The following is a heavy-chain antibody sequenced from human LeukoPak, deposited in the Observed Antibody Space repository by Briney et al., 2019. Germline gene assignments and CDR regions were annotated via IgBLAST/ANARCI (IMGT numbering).Heavy chain of an antibody. CDR2: ISYDGSDK. J-gene: IGHJ4*02. D-gene: IGHD6-13*01. CDR1: GFTFTSYG. V-gene: IGHV3-30*18. Sequence: GGSLRLSCAASGFTFTSYGMHWVRQAPGKGLEWVAVISYDGSDKSYADSVKGRFTISRDNSKNTLYLQMNSLRAEDTAVYYCAKDLVGSNWSHGFDYWGQGTLVTVSS. CDR3: AKDLVGSNWSHGFDY.